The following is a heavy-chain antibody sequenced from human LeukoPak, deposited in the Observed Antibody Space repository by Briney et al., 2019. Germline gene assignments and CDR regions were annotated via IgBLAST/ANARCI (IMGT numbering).Heavy chain of an antibody. Sequence: AGGSLRLSCAASGFTFSTYGMHWVRQAPGKGLEWVAIISYHGSDKYYADSVKGRFTISRDSAKDSLFLQMNSLRAEDTAVYYCARALHDSSGYYFDYWGQGTLVTVSS. CDR3: ARALHDSSGYYFDY. J-gene: IGHJ4*02. CDR1: GFTFSTYG. D-gene: IGHD3-22*01. CDR2: ISYHGSDK. V-gene: IGHV3-30*03.